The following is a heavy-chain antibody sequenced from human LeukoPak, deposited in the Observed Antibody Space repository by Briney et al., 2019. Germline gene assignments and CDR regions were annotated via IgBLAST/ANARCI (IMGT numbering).Heavy chain of an antibody. CDR1: GYTFTGYY. D-gene: IGHD2-2*01. V-gene: IGHV1-2*02. Sequence: ASVKVSCKASGYTFTGYYMHWVRQAPGQGLEWMGWINPNSGGTNYAQKFQGRVTMTRDTSISTAYMELSRLRSDDTAVYYCARGRGYCSSTSCYLYYYMDVWGKGTTVTVSS. J-gene: IGHJ6*03. CDR3: ARGRGYCSSTSCYLYYYMDV. CDR2: INPNSGGT.